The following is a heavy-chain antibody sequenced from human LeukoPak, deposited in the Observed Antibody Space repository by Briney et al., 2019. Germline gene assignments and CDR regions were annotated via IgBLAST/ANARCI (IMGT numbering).Heavy chain of an antibody. J-gene: IGHJ4*02. D-gene: IGHD3-9*01. V-gene: IGHV1-69*05. Sequence: SVKVSCKASGGTFSSYAISWVRQAPGQGLEWMGGIIPIFGTANYAQKFQGRVTITTDESTSTAYMELSSLRSEDTAVYYCARAGDILTGPFDYWGQGTLVTVSS. CDR3: ARAGDILTGPFDY. CDR2: IIPIFGTA. CDR1: GGTFSSYA.